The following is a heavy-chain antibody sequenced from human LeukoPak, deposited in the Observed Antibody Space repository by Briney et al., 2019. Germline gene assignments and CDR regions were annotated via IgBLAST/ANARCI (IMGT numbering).Heavy chain of an antibody. V-gene: IGHV1-69*13. J-gene: IGHJ5*02. CDR1: GGTFSSYG. CDR2: IIPIFGTA. CDR3: ARFQHTALINWFDP. Sequence: SVKVSCKASGGTFSSYGISWVRQAPGQGLEWMGGIIPIFGTANYAQKFQGRVTITADESTSTAYMELSSLRSEDTAVYYCARFQHTALINWFDPWGQGTLVTVSS. D-gene: IGHD5-18*01.